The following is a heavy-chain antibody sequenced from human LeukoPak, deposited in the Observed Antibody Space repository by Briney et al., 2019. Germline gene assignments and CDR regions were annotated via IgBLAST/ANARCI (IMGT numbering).Heavy chain of an antibody. CDR1: GFTFSSYG. CDR3: ARDSAIFGVVNYYFDY. J-gene: IGHJ4*02. V-gene: IGHV3-33*01. Sequence: GGSLRLSCAASGFTFSSYGMHWVRQAPGKGLEWAAVIWYDGSNKYFADSVKGRFTISRDNSKNTLYLQMNSLRAEDTAVYYCARDSAIFGVVNYYFDYWGQGTLVTVSS. CDR2: IWYDGSNK. D-gene: IGHD3-3*01.